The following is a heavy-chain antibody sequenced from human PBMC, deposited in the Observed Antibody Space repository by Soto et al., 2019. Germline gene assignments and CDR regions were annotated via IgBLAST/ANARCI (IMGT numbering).Heavy chain of an antibody. J-gene: IGHJ3*02. Sequence: QVQLVQSGAEVKKPGASVKVSCKASGYTFTSYYMHWVRQAPGQGLEWMGIINPSGGSTSYAQKFQGRVTMTRDTSTRTVYMELSSRRSEDTAVYYCATGDYVWGSYRYRPKGGAFDIWGQWTMVTVSS. CDR3: ATGDYVWGSYRYRPKGGAFDI. CDR1: GYTFTSYY. V-gene: IGHV1-46*01. D-gene: IGHD3-16*02. CDR2: INPSGGST.